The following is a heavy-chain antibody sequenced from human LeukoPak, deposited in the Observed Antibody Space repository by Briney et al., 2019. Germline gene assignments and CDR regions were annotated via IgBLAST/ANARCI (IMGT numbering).Heavy chain of an antibody. J-gene: IGHJ4*02. V-gene: IGHV1-2*02. CDR2: IHPKSGDT. CDR3: SRGSGISYGGIDY. Sequence: ASVKVSCKASGYTFTGYYLHWVRQAPGQGLEWMGWIHPKSGDTRYAQKFLGRVTLTRDTSTTIVYMELKWLTSDDTAVYYCSRGSGISYGGIDYWGQGTLVTVSS. CDR1: GYTFTGYY. D-gene: IGHD5-18*01.